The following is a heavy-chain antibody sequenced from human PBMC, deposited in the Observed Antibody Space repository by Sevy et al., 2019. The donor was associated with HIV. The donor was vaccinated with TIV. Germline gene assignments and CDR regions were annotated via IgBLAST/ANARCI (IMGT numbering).Heavy chain of an antibody. V-gene: IGHV3-7*03. CDR2: IKRDGSEK. D-gene: IGHD2-2*01. Sequence: GGSLRLSCAASGFTFSSYWMSWVRQAPGKGLEWVANIKRDGSEKYYVDSVKGRFTISRDNAKNSLYLQMNSLRAEDTAVYYCSRKAHRYCSSTSCSGDWFDPWGQGTLVTVSS. CDR3: SRKAHRYCSSTSCSGDWFDP. CDR1: GFTFSSYW. J-gene: IGHJ5*02.